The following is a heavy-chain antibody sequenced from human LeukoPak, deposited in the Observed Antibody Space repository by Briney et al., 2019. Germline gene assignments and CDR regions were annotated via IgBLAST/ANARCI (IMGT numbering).Heavy chain of an antibody. Sequence: GGSLRLSCAASGFTFSNYALNWVRQAPGKGLEWVAAISRRADSTYYADSVKGRLTISRDNAKSSLFLQMNSLRAEDTAVYYCAKASFYYDFWSGPFASWGQGSLVVVSS. D-gene: IGHD3-3*01. CDR1: GFTFSNYA. CDR3: AKASFYYDFWSGPFAS. CDR2: ISRRADST. J-gene: IGHJ4*02. V-gene: IGHV3-23*01.